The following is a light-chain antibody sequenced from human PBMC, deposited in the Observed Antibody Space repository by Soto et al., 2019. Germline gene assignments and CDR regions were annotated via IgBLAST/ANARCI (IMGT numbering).Light chain of an antibody. CDR2: EVS. CDR1: SSDAGGYNY. CDR3: SSYTSSSTSFYV. V-gene: IGLV2-14*01. Sequence: QSVLTQPASVSGSPGQSISISCTGTSSDAGGYNYVSWYQQHPGKAPKLMIYEVSNRPSGVSNRFSGSKSGNTASLTISGLQAEDEADYYCSSYTSSSTSFYVFGTGTKVTVL. J-gene: IGLJ1*01.